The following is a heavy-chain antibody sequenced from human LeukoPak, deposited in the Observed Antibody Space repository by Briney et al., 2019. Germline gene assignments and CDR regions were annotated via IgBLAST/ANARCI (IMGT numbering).Heavy chain of an antibody. D-gene: IGHD5-12*01. Sequence: GGSLRLSCAASGFTFYNYAMHWVRRAPGKGLEYVSAISTNGGSTYYANSVKGRFTISRDNSKNTLSLQMGSLRAEDMAVYYCARESGYSGSLDYWGQGTLVTVSS. CDR2: ISTNGGST. CDR1: GFTFYNYA. CDR3: ARESGYSGSLDY. V-gene: IGHV3-64*01. J-gene: IGHJ4*02.